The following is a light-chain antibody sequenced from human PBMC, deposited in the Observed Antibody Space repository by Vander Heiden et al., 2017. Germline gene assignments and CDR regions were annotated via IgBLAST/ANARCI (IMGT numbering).Light chain of an antibody. V-gene: IGKV1-33*01. CDR3: QQDDNLLIT. CDR1: QDISNY. CDR2: DAS. J-gene: IGKJ5*01. Sequence: DIQMTQSTSSLSASVGDRVTITCQASQDISNYLNWYQQKPGKDSKLLIYDASKLEIGVPSRVSGSGSGKDFTFTISSLQPEDIATYYCQQDDNLLITFGQGTQLEIK.